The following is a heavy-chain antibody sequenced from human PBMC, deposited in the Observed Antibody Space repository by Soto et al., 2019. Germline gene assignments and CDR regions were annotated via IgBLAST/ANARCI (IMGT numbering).Heavy chain of an antibody. Sequence: GGSLRLSCAASGFTFSSYGMHWVRQAPGKGLEWVAVISYDGSNKYYADSVKGRFTISRDNSKNTLYLQMNSLRAEDTAVYYCAKVIWGDYVKLNYYYYGMDVWGKGTTDTVSS. J-gene: IGHJ6*04. CDR3: AKVIWGDYVKLNYYYYGMDV. V-gene: IGHV3-30*18. D-gene: IGHD4-17*01. CDR2: ISYDGSNK. CDR1: GFTFSSYG.